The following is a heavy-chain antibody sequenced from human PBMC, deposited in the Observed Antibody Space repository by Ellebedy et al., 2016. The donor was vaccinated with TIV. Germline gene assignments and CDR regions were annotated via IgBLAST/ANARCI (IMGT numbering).Heavy chain of an antibody. D-gene: IGHD3-10*01. CDR3: AVGLFDP. CDR2: IIPIFGTA. CDR1: VVTFRTYV. J-gene: IGHJ5*02. Sequence: AASVTVSCKTSVVTFRTYVITWVRQAPGQGLEWMGDIIPIFGTANYAHNFQGRVTITADESTSTAYMELRSLRSEDTAVYYCAVGLFDPWGQGTLVTASS. V-gene: IGHV1-69*13.